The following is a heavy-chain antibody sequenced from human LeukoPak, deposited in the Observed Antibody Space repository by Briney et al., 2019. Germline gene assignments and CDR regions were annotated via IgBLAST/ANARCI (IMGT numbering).Heavy chain of an antibody. J-gene: IGHJ4*02. D-gene: IGHD6-19*01. Sequence: SETLSLTCTVSGGSISSYYWSWIRQPPGKGLEWIGYIYYTGSTNYNTSLRSRVTISVDTSKNQFSLKLSSVTAADTAVYYCARDSSGWYYFDSWGQGTLVTVSS. CDR1: GGSISSYY. CDR2: IYYTGST. V-gene: IGHV4-59*01. CDR3: ARDSSGWYYFDS.